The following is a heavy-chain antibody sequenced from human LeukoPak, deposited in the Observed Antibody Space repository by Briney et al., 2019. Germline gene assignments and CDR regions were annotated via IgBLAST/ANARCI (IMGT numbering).Heavy chain of an antibody. D-gene: IGHD5-24*01. CDR3: AREGDGYSDYFDY. Sequence: PGGSLRLSCAASGFTFSSYWMSWVRQAPGKGLEWVANIKQDGSEKYYVDSVKGRFTISRDNAKNSLYLQMNSLRAEDTAVYYCAREGDGYSDYFDYWGQGTLVTVSS. CDR1: GFTFSSYW. J-gene: IGHJ4*02. CDR2: IKQDGSEK. V-gene: IGHV3-7*05.